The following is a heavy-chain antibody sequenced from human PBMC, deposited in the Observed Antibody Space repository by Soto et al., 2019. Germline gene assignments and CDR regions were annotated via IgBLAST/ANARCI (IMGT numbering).Heavy chain of an antibody. J-gene: IGHJ4*02. D-gene: IGHD3-22*01. CDR1: GFTFSSYG. CDR2: IWFDGSNK. V-gene: IGHV3-33*01. Sequence: SLRLSCAASGFTFSSYGMDWVRQAPGKGLEWVAVIWFDGSNKYYADSVKGRFAISRDNSKNTLYLQINSLRAEDTAVYYCARDTYDSSGSLDYWGQGTLVTVSS. CDR3: ARDTYDSSGSLDY.